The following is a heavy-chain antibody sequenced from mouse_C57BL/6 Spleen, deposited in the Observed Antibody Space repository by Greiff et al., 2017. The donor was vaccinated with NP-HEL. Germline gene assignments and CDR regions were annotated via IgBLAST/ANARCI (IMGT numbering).Heavy chain of an antibody. V-gene: IGHV1-26*01. CDR1: GYTFTDYY. D-gene: IGHD2-2*01. Sequence: EVQLQQSGPELVKPGASVKISCKASGYTFTDYYMNWVKQSHGKSLEWIGDINPNNGGTSYNQKFKGKATLTVDKSSSTAYMELRSLTSEDSAVYDCSSSYGYDPGRYFDVWGTGTTVTVSS. CDR2: INPNNGGT. J-gene: IGHJ1*03. CDR3: SSSYGYDPGRYFDV.